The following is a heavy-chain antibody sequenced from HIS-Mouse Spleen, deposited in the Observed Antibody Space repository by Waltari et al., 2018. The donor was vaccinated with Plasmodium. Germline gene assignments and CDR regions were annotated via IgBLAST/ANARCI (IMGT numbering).Heavy chain of an antibody. Sequence: QVQLVQSGAEVKKPGASVKVSCKASGYTFTGSYMHWVRQAPGQGLEWMGWFNPNSGGKNYAQKFQCRVTMTRDTSISKAYMELSRLRSDDTAVYYCARDLAAAGHFDYWGQGTLVTVSS. V-gene: IGHV1-2*02. D-gene: IGHD6-13*01. CDR1: GYTFTGSY. CDR3: ARDLAAAGHFDY. CDR2: FNPNSGGK. J-gene: IGHJ4*02.